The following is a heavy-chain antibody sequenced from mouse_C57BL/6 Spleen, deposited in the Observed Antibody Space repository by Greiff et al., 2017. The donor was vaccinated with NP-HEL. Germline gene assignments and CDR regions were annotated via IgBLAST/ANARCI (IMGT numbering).Heavy chain of an antibody. Sequence: QVQLQQPGAELVKPGASVKLSCKASGYTFTSYWMQWVKQRPGQGLEWIGEIAPSDSYTNYNQKFKGKATLTVDTSSSTAYMQLSSLTSEDSAVYYCARGDYGYAWFAYWGQGTLVTVSA. CDR1: GYTFTSYW. CDR3: ARGDYGYAWFAY. D-gene: IGHD2-2*01. J-gene: IGHJ3*01. CDR2: IAPSDSYT. V-gene: IGHV1-50*01.